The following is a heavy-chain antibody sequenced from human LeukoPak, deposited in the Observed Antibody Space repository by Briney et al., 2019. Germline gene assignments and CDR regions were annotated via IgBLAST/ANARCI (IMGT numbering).Heavy chain of an antibody. Sequence: GASVKVSCKASGYTFTSYAMHWVRQAPGQRLEWTGWINAGNGNTKYSQKFQGRVTITRDTSASTAYMELSSLRSEDTAVYYCARDRRDCSGGSCYYLLSYWGQGTLVTVSS. CDR2: INAGNGNT. J-gene: IGHJ4*02. CDR3: ARDRRDCSGGSCYYLLSY. CDR1: GYTFTSYA. V-gene: IGHV1-3*01. D-gene: IGHD2-15*01.